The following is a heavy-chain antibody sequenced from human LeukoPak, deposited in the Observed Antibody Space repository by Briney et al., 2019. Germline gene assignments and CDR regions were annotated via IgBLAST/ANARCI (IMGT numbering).Heavy chain of an antibody. CDR3: ARGPAYYYDSSGYFAFDY. CDR1: GGSFSGYY. Sequence: SETLSLTCAVYGGSFSGYYWSWIRQPPGKGLEWIGEINHSGSTNYNPSLKSRVTISVDTSKNQFSLKLSSVTAADTAVYYCARGPAYYYDSSGYFAFDYWGQGTLVTVSS. CDR2: INHSGST. V-gene: IGHV4-34*01. J-gene: IGHJ4*02. D-gene: IGHD3-22*01.